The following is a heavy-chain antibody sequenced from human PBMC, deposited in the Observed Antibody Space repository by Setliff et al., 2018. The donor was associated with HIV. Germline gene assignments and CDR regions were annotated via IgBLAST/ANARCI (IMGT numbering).Heavy chain of an antibody. J-gene: IGHJ4*02. D-gene: IGHD6-19*01. V-gene: IGHV4-31*11. Sequence: SETLSLTCDVSGDSIISGDFFWSWIRQSPGKGLEWIGYVYFSGSATHNPSLKSPVSISVDTSKNQFYLKLTSVTAADSATYYCARWVYNSAWSLDYWGQGTLVTVSS. CDR2: VYFSGSA. CDR1: GDSIISGDFF. CDR3: ARWVYNSAWSLDY.